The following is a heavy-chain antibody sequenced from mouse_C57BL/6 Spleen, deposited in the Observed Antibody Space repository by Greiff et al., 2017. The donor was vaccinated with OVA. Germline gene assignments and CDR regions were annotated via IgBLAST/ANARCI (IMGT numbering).Heavy chain of an antibody. CDR2: IDPETGGT. CDR1: GYTFTDYE. CDR3: TRRELGPYYSGL. V-gene: IGHV1-15*01. D-gene: IGHD1-1*01. Sequence: QVQLKESGAELVRPGASVTLSCKASGYTFTDYEMHWVKQTPVHGLEWIGAIDPETGGTAYNQKFKGKAILTADKSSSTAYMELRSLTSEDSAVYYCTRRELGPYYSGLWGQGTTRTVSS. J-gene: IGHJ2*01.